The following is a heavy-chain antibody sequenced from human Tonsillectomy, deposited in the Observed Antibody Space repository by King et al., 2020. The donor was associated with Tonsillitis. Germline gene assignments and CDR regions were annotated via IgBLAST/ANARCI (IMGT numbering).Heavy chain of an antibody. Sequence: VQLVESGAEVKKPGASVTVSCKASGYTFTSYGFTWVRQAPGQGLEWMGWISGYSGNTNYAQKFQGRVTMTTDTSTSTAYMELRSLRSDDTAVYNCARDDYYSTSAGWDYWGQGTLVTVSS. CDR1: GYTFTSYG. J-gene: IGHJ4*02. V-gene: IGHV1-18*01. CDR3: ARDDYYSTSAGWDY. CDR2: ISGYSGNT. D-gene: IGHD6-6*01.